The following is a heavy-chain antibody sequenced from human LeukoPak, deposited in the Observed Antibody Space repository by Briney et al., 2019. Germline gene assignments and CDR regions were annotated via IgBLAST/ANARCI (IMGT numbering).Heavy chain of an antibody. CDR1: GGTFSSYA. D-gene: IGHD2-15*01. CDR3: ARNILGYCSGGSCYSGGFDY. V-gene: IGHV1-69*01. CDR2: IIPIFGTA. J-gene: IGHJ4*02. Sequence: ASVKVSCKASGGTFSSYAISWVRQAPGQGLEWMGGIIPIFGTANYAQKFQGRVTITADESTSTAYMELSSLRSEDTAVYYCARNILGYCSGGSCYSGGFDYWGQGTLVTVSS.